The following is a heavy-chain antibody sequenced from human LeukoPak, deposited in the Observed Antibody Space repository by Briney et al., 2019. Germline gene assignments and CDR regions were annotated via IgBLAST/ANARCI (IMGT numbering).Heavy chain of an antibody. CDR3: ATHSGSYRLDY. CDR1: GGSFSGYY. D-gene: IGHD1-26*01. CDR2: INHSGST. V-gene: IGHV4-34*01. Sequence: SETLSLTCAVYGGSFSGYYWSWIRQPPGKWLEWIGEINHSGSTNYNPSLKSRVTISVDTSKNQFSLKLSSVTAADTAVYYCATHSGSYRLDYWGQGTLVTVSS. J-gene: IGHJ4*02.